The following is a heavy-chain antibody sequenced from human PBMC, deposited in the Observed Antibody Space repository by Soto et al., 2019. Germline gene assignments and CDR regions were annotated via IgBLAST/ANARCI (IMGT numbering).Heavy chain of an antibody. D-gene: IGHD2-15*01. Sequence: SAPKPVNPTLNLTLACTLSAFSLNTPGVGVGWVQQPAINALECLAFIAWDDDKYYNTSLDTRLTFSKYNTGSRVVLTMTHKDPVNTATYSCARVKHDSIGAYYGYWGQGALVTVSS. J-gene: IGHJ4*02. CDR1: AFSLNTPGVG. CDR3: ARVKHDSIGAYYGY. V-gene: IGHV2-70*20. CDR2: IAWDDDK.